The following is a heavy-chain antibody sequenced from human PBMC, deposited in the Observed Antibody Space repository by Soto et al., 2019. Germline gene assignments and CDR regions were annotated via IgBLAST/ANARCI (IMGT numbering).Heavy chain of an antibody. V-gene: IGHV3-74*03. J-gene: IGHJ4*02. D-gene: IGHD2-15*01. CDR3: ARDGGEIVVVVAATGYYFDY. CDR2: IGPDGTDI. Sequence: PGGSLRLSCSDSGFTFGNFWIHWVRQAPGKGLEWVSHIGPDGTDIVYADSVKGRFTISRDNSKNTLYLQMNSLRAEDTAVYYCARDGGEIVVVVAATGYYFDYWGQGTLVTV. CDR1: GFTFGNFW.